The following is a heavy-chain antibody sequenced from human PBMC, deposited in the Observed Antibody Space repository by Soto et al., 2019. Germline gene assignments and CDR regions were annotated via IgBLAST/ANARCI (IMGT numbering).Heavy chain of an antibody. CDR3: ARLGELDFGSDLDY. CDR2: ISHSGRNS. J-gene: IGHJ4*02. V-gene: IGHV3-23*01. Sequence: TGGSLRLSCRASGFTFNNFALNWVRQTPGQGLEWISAISHSGRNSYYADSLKGRFTISRDDSKNTVFLQMTRLTVADTAMYYCARLGELDFGSDLDYWGQGTLVTVSS. D-gene: IGHD1-1*01. CDR1: GFTFNNFA.